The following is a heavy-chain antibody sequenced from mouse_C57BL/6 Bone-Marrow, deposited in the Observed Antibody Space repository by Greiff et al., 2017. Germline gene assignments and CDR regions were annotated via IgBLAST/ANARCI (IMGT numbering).Heavy chain of an antibody. Sequence: VMLVESGPGLVQPSQSLSITCTVSGFSLTSYGVHWVRQSPGKGLEWLGVIWSGGSTDYNAAFMYRLSITKDNSKSQVFFKMNSLQADDTDIYYCATAYYSNYGFAYWGQGTLVTVSA. V-gene: IGHV2-5*01. J-gene: IGHJ3*01. CDR1: GFSLTSYG. CDR3: ATAYYSNYGFAY. D-gene: IGHD2-5*01. CDR2: IWSGGST.